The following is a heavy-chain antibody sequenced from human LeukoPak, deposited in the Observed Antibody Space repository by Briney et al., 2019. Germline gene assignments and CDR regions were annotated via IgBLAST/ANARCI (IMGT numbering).Heavy chain of an antibody. CDR1: GFTFSSYS. CDR3: ARRIIGTSPDY. Sequence: PGGSLRLSCAASGFTFSSYSMNWVRQAPGKGLEWVAVISYDGSNKYYADSVKGRFTISRDNSKNTLYLQMNSLRAEDTAVYYCARRIIGTSPDYWGQGTLVTVSP. D-gene: IGHD1-20*01. V-gene: IGHV3-30*03. J-gene: IGHJ4*02. CDR2: ISYDGSNK.